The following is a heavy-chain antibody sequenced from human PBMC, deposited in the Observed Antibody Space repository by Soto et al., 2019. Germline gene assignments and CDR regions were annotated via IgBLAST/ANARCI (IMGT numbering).Heavy chain of an antibody. Sequence: GGSLRLSCAASGFAFSSYGMHWVRQAPGKGLEWVAVISYDGTNKYYADSVKGRFTLSRDNSKNTLYLQMNSLGVEDTAVYYCAKDLWLSSSAFEYYYGMDVCGQGTTVTSP. V-gene: IGHV3-30*18. D-gene: IGHD6-6*01. CDR1: GFAFSSYG. CDR2: ISYDGTNK. CDR3: AKDLWLSSSAFEYYYGMDV. J-gene: IGHJ6*02.